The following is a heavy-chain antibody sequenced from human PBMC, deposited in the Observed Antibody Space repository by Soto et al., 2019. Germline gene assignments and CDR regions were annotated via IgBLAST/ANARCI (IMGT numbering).Heavy chain of an antibody. CDR1: GGTFSSYA. CDR2: IIPIFGTA. J-gene: IGHJ3*02. D-gene: IGHD3-22*01. CDR3: ARGGQVNYYDSSGYRPDAFAI. V-gene: IGHV1-69*06. Sequence: GASVKVSCKASGGTFSSYAISWVRQAPGQGLEWMGGIIPIFGTANYAQKFQGRVTITADKSTSTAYMELSSLRSEDTAVYYCARGGQVNYYDSSGYRPDAFAIWGQGTMVTVSS.